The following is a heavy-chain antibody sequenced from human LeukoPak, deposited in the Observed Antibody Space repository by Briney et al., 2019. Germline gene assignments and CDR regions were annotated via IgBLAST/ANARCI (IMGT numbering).Heavy chain of an antibody. J-gene: IGHJ4*02. Sequence: ASVKVSCKASGYTFTSYYMHWVRQAPGQGLEWMGIINPSGGSTSYAQKFQGRVTMTRDTSTSTVYKELSSMRSEDTPVYYCARDGTGLYYFDYWGQGTLVTVSS. CDR1: GYTFTSYY. CDR2: INPSGGST. CDR3: ARDGTGLYYFDY. V-gene: IGHV1-46*01. D-gene: IGHD3/OR15-3a*01.